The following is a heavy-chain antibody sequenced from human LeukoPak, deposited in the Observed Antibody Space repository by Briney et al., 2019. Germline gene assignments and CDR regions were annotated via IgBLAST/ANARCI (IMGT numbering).Heavy chain of an antibody. CDR1: GFTFSSYG. D-gene: IGHD5-24*01. CDR3: AKGIHKARGGYNPDF. V-gene: IGHV3-30*02. J-gene: IGHJ4*02. CDR2: IRYDGSNK. Sequence: PGGSLRLSCAASGFTFSSYGMHWVRQTPGKGLEWVAFIRYDGSNKYYADSVKGRFTISRDNSKNTLYLQMNSLRAADTAVYTCAKGIHKARGGYNPDFRRQGTLVTVSS.